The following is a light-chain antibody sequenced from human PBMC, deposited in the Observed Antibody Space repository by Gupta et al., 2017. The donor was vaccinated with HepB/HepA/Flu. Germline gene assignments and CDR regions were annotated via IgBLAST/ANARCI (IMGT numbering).Light chain of an antibody. V-gene: IGLV1-44*01. CDR3: AAWDDSLNGWV. CDR2: TSD. CDR1: SPNIGSNT. J-gene: IGLJ3*02. Sequence: QSVLTQPPSASGTPGQRVTISCSGSSPNIGSNTVNWYQQLPGTAPKLLIYTSDQRPSGVPDRFSGSKSGTSASLAISGLQSEDEAHYYCAAWDDSLNGWVFGGGTKLTVL.